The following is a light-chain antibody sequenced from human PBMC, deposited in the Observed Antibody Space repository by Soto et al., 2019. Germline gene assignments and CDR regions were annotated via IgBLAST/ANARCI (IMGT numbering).Light chain of an antibody. J-gene: IGLJ2*01. CDR2: DVT. Sequence: QSALTQPASVSGSPGQSITISCTGTSNDVGGYNYVSWYQQHPGKAPKLMIYDVTHRPSGVSNRFSGSKSGNMASLTISGLQAEDEADYYCSSYTISNTLEIGGGTKLTVL. CDR1: SNDVGGYNY. CDR3: SSYTISNTLE. V-gene: IGLV2-14*03.